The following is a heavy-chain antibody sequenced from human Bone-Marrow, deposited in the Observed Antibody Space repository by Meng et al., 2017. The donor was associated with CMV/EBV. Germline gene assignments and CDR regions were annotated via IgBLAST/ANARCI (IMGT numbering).Heavy chain of an antibody. CDR3: ARDPRGAGLADYFDY. CDR1: GYSISSGYY. Sequence: SETLSLTCTVSGYSISSGYYWGWIRQPPGKGLEWIGSIYHSGSTYYNPSLKSRVTISVDTSKNQFSLKLSSVTAADTAVYYCARDPRGAGLADYFDYWGQGTLVTVSS. CDR2: IYHSGST. V-gene: IGHV4-38-2*02. J-gene: IGHJ4*02. D-gene: IGHD6-19*01.